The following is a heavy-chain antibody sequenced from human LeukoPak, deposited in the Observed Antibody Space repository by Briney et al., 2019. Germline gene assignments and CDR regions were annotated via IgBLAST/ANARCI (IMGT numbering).Heavy chain of an antibody. D-gene: IGHD3-16*02. CDR1: GYTFTSYG. Sequence: ASVKVSCKASGYTFTSYGISWVRQAPGQGLEWMGWISAYNGNTNYAQKLQGRVTMTTDTYTSTAYMELRSLRSDDTAVYYCARGGIMITFGGVIVIPGDYWGQGTLVTVSS. CDR2: ISAYNGNT. V-gene: IGHV1-18*01. CDR3: ARGGIMITFGGVIVIPGDY. J-gene: IGHJ4*02.